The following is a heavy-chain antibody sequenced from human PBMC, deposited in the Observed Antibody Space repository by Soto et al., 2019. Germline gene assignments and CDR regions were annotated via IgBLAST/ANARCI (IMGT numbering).Heavy chain of an antibody. V-gene: IGHV4-4*07. D-gene: IGHD3-10*01. J-gene: IGHJ5*02. Sequence: PSETLSLTCTVSGGSISSYYWSWIRQPAGKGLEWIGRIYTSGSTNYNPSLKSRVTMSVATSKNQFSLKLSSVSVADTAVYYCARLRVEYYYGSVSYYWFDPWGQGTLVTVSS. CDR1: GGSISSYY. CDR2: IYTSGST. CDR3: ARLRVEYYYGSVSYYWFDP.